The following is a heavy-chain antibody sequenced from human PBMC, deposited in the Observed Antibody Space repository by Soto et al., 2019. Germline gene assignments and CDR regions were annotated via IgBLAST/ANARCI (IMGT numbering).Heavy chain of an antibody. CDR2: IYYSGST. J-gene: IGHJ5*02. Sequence: SETLSLTCTVSGGSISSGGYYWSWIRQHPGKGLEWIGYIYYSGSTYYNPSLKSRVTISVDTSKNQFSLKLSSVTAADTAVYYCARLLFGESLWFDPWGQGTLVTVSS. V-gene: IGHV4-31*03. CDR1: GGSISSGGYY. CDR3: ARLLFGESLWFDP. D-gene: IGHD3-10*01.